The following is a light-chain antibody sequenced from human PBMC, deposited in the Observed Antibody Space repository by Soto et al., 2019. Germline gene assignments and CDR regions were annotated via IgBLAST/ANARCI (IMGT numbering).Light chain of an antibody. CDR3: SSYAYSSSAYV. CDR1: SSDVGGYNY. Sequence: QSVLTQPASVSGSPGQSITISCTGTSSDVGGYNYVSWYQQHPGKAPKLMIYDVSNRPSGVSNRFSGSKSGNTASLTISGLQAEDVFDYHCSSYAYSSSAYVFGTGNNVTVL. J-gene: IGLJ1*01. CDR2: DVS. V-gene: IGLV2-14*01.